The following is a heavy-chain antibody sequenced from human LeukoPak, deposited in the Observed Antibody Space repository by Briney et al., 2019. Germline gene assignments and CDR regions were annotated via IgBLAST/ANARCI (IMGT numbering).Heavy chain of an antibody. CDR2: INHNGNVN. Sequence: GGSLRLSCAASGFTFSSYWMNWARQAPGKGLEWVASINHNGNVNYYMDSVKGRFTISRDNAKNSLYLQMSSLRAEDTALYYCARVLGLVGARYFDYWGQGALVTVSS. J-gene: IGHJ4*02. D-gene: IGHD1-26*01. CDR3: ARVLGLVGARYFDY. CDR1: GFTFSSYW. V-gene: IGHV3-7*01.